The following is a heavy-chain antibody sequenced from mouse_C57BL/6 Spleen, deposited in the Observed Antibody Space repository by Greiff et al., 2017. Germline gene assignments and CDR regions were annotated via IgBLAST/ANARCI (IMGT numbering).Heavy chain of an antibody. D-gene: IGHD3-2*02. J-gene: IGHJ2*01. CDR1: GFTFSDYY. CDR2: INYDGSST. V-gene: IGHV5-16*01. CDR3: ARDEGSSSGYEGYFDY. Sequence: EVQRVESEGGLVQPGSSMKLSCTASGFTFSDYYMAWVRQVPEKGLEWVANINYDGSSTYYLDSLKSRFIISRDNAKNILYLQMSSLKSEDTATYYCARDEGSSSGYEGYFDYWGQGTTLTVSS.